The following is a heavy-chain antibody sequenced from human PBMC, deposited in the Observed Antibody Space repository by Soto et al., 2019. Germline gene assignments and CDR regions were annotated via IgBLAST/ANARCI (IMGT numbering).Heavy chain of an antibody. CDR3: ARDLWGYCGTDCYPLDV. CDR1: EGYILGYC. V-gene: IGHV4-59*01. Sequence: SVTSSVAEGYILGYCWCCIRKKTGKGLEWIGYMYNTGSTVYNPSFKSRVTISVDTSKNQFSLKLNSVTAADTAVYYCARDLWGYCGTDCYPLDVWGQGTTVTVSS. CDR2: MYNTGST. D-gene: IGHD2-21*02. J-gene: IGHJ6*02.